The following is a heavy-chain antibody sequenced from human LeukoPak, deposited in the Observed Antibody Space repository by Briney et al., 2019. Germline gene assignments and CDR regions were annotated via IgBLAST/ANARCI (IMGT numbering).Heavy chain of an antibody. D-gene: IGHD4-17*01. CDR2: IYTSGST. J-gene: IGHJ4*02. V-gene: IGHV4-61*02. Sequence: SETLSLTCTVSGGSISSGSYYWSWIRQPAGKGLEWIGRIYTSGSTNYNPSLKSRVTISVDTSMNQFSLKLSSVTAADTAVYYCARDYGDYDFDYWGQGTLVTVSS. CDR1: GGSISSGSYY. CDR3: ARDYGDYDFDY.